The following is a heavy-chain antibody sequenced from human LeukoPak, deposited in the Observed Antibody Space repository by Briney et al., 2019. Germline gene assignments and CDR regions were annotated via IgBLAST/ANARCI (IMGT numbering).Heavy chain of an antibody. J-gene: IGHJ4*02. CDR2: INHSGST. CDR1: GGSFSGYY. Sequence: SETLSLTCAVYGGSFSGYYWSWIRQPPGKGLEWIGEINHSGSTNYNPSLKSRVTISVDTSKNQFSLKLSPVTAADTAVYYCARGRKFGGVIVKFDYWGQGTLVTVSS. V-gene: IGHV4-34*01. CDR3: ARGRKFGGVIVKFDY. D-gene: IGHD3-16*02.